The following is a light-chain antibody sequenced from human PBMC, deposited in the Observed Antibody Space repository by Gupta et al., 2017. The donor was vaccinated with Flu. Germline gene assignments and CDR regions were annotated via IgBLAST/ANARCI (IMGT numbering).Light chain of an antibody. Sequence: DIQLTQSPSSLSASVGDRVTITCQASEDISDYLNWYQQKPGKAPKLLVSGSSNLEAGVPSRFSGSGSGTDFTFTISSLQPEDIATFYCQQYDSLPLTFGGGTKVETK. CDR3: QQYDSLPLT. V-gene: IGKV1-33*01. CDR2: GSS. CDR1: EDISDY. J-gene: IGKJ4*01.